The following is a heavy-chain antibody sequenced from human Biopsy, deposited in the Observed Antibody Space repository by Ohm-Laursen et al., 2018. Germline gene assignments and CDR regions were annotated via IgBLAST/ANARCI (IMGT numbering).Heavy chain of an antibody. CDR1: GYTFTNYG. CDR2: MNPDSGNT. Sequence: GASVKASCKASGYTFTNYGISWVRQATGQGLEWMGWMNPDSGNTGYAQNFQGRVTMTRNPSISTAYMELSSLKSEDTAVYFCARADPPLFYYGSGSSNWFDPWGQGTPVTVSS. CDR3: ARADPPLFYYGSGSSNWFDP. D-gene: IGHD3-10*01. V-gene: IGHV1-8*02. J-gene: IGHJ5*02.